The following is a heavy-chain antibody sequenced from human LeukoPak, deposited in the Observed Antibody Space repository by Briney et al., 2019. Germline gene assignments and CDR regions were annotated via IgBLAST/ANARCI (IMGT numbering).Heavy chain of an antibody. CDR3: AKDLGKSTWPDSSSPAEY. J-gene: IGHJ1*01. CDR1: GFSFRRCA. CDR2: LTDNGDST. D-gene: IGHD6-13*01. V-gene: IGHV3-23*01. Sequence: HPGGSLRLSCAASGFSFRRCAMNWVRQAPGKGLEWVSGLTDNGDSTYYADSVKGRFTISRDNSKNTLYLQMKSLRAEDTAVYYCAKDLGKSTWPDSSSPAEYWGQGTLVTVSS.